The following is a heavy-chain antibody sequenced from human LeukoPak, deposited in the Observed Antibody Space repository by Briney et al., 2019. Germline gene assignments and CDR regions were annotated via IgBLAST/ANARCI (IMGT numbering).Heavy chain of an antibody. J-gene: IGHJ6*03. V-gene: IGHV1-18*01. D-gene: IGHD2-2*01. CDR3: ARGRAVPAATPISYYYYYYMDV. Sequence: ASVKVSCKASGYTFTSYGISWVRQAPGQGLEWMGWISAYNGNTNYAQKFQGRVTITRNTSISTAYMELSSLRSEDTAVYYCARGRAVPAATPISYYYYYYMDVWGKGTTVTVSS. CDR1: GYTFTSYG. CDR2: ISAYNGNT.